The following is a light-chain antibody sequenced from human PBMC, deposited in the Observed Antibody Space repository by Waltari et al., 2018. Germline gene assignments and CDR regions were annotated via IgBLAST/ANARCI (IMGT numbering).Light chain of an antibody. CDR3: QRYSSNSIT. J-gene: IGKJ5*01. CDR2: DAS. CDR1: RGSNNY. Sequence: DVQMTQSPSSLSASVGDRVTITCRASRGSNNYLAWCLQKPGEVPKSLIYDASRLQSGLPSWFSGSGSRTDFTLTIIILQPEDFRNYYCQRYSSNSITFGKGSRLEIK. V-gene: IGKV1-16*01.